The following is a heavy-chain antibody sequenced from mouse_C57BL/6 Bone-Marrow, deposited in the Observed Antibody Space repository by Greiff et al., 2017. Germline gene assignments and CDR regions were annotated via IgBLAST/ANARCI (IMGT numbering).Heavy chain of an antibody. CDR2: INPNYGTT. CDR3: ARDYDYDVRAMDY. CDR1: GYSFTDYN. V-gene: IGHV1-39*01. Sequence: EVQLKESGPELVKPGASVKISCKASGYSFTDYNMNWVKQSNGKSLEWIGVINPNYGTTNYNQKFKGKATLTVDTSSSTAYMQLSSLTSEDSAVYYCARDYDYDVRAMDYWGQGTSVTVSS. J-gene: IGHJ4*01. D-gene: IGHD2-4*01.